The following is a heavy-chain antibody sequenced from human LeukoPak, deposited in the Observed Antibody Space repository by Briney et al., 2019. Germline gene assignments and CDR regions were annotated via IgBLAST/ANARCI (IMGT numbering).Heavy chain of an antibody. CDR3: ARGARGAGGNYWNHLPVRYYFDY. V-gene: IGHV3-48*01. CDR1: GFTFSSYS. J-gene: IGHJ4*02. Sequence: SGGSLRLSCAASGFTFSSYSMNWVRQAPGKGLEWVSYISSSSSTIYYADSVKGRFTISRDNAKNSLYLQMNSLRAEDTAVYYCARGARGAGGNYWNHLPVRYYFDYWGQGTLVTVSS. CDR2: ISSSSSTI. D-gene: IGHD4-11*01.